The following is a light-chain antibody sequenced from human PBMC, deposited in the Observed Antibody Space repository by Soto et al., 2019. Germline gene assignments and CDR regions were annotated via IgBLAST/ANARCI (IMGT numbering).Light chain of an antibody. CDR1: QSVSNSY. V-gene: IGKV3-20*01. J-gene: IGKJ1*01. CDR2: GAS. Sequence: EIVLTHSPGTLSLSPGERATLSCRASQSVSNSYLAWYQQKPGQAPRLVMYGASIRASDIPDRFSGSGSGTDFTLTISRLEPEDFAVYYCQQYNRAPWTFGQGTKVDI. CDR3: QQYNRAPWT.